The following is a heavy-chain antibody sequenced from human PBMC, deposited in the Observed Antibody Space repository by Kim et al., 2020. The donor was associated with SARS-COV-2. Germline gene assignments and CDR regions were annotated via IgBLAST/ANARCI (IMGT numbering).Heavy chain of an antibody. V-gene: IGHV4-4*02. Sequence: NPSLKSRSPISVDKSKNQFSVKLSSVTAAGTAVYYCASREGVAGAREDYWGQGTLVTVSS. CDR3: ASREGVAGAREDY. J-gene: IGHJ4*02. D-gene: IGHD6-19*01.